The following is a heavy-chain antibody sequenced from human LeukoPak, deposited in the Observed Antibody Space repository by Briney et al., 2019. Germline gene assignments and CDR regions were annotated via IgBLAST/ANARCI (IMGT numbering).Heavy chain of an antibody. J-gene: IGHJ4*02. CDR1: VGSISSSTYY. CDR2: IYYSGSN. CDR3: ARHEVGPPYSSSWYFDY. Sequence: PSDTLSLTCTVSVGSISSSTYYWRWIPQPPGKGLEWIGSIYYSGSNYYNRSLKSRVTISVGSSKTQFSLKLSSVTAADTAVSYCARHEVGPPYSSSWYFDYWGQGTLVTVSS. V-gene: IGHV4-39*01. D-gene: IGHD6-13*01.